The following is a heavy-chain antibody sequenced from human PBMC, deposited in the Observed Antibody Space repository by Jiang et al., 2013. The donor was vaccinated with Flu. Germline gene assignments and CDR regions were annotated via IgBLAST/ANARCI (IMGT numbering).Heavy chain of an antibody. V-gene: IGHV3-11*01. Sequence: LVKPGGSLRLSCAASGFTFSDYYMNWIRQAPGKGLEWVSYISKSGSSAYYADSVKGRFTISRVNAKNLLYLQMNSLRAEDTAVYYCTRSDRSDYYVDYWGQGTPVTVS. CDR1: GFTFSDYY. D-gene: IGHD3-22*01. CDR2: ISKSGSSA. J-gene: IGHJ4*02. CDR3: TRSDRSDYYVDY.